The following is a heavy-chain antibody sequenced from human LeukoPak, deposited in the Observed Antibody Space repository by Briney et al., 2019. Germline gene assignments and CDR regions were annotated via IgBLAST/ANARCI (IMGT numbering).Heavy chain of an antibody. Sequence: SETLSLTCTVSGGSISSYYWSWIRQPPGKGLEWIGYIYYSGSTNYNPSLKSRVTISVGTSKNQFSLKLSSVTAADTAVYYCARRGANWFDPWGQGTLVTVSS. V-gene: IGHV4-59*08. J-gene: IGHJ5*02. CDR1: GGSISSYY. CDR3: ARRGANWFDP. CDR2: IYYSGST.